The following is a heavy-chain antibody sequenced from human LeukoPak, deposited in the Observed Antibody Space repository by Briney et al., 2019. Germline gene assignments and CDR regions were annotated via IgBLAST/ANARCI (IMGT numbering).Heavy chain of an antibody. CDR3: ARDPALITITARDHYYYVMYV. J-gene: IGHJ6*02. CDR2: INPSGGST. V-gene: IGHV1-46*01. CDR1: GYAFTIYY. D-gene: IGHD3-10*01. Sequence: ASVKVSCKASGYAFTIYYMHWVRQAPGQGLEWMGIINPSGGSTSYAQKFQGRVTMTRDTSTSTVYMELRSLRSEDTAVYYWARDPALITITARDHYYYVMYVWGQGTTVTVSS.